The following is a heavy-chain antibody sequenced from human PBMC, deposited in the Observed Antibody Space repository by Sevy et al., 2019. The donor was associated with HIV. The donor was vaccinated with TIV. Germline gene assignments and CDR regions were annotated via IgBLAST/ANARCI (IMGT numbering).Heavy chain of an antibody. J-gene: IGHJ5*01. Sequence: GGSLRLSCAASGFTFSDYTIHWVRQAPGKGLEWVAVISYAGSRTSYADSVKGRFTISRDNSENTLFLQMNSLRAEDAAIYYGTGVRGLLVWFDSWGQGTLVTVSS. CDR3: TGVRGLLVWFDS. CDR2: ISYAGSRT. D-gene: IGHD3-10*01. CDR1: GFTFSDYT. V-gene: IGHV3-30*04.